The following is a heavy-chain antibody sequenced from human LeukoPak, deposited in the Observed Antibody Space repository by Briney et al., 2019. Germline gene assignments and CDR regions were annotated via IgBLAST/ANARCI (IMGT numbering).Heavy chain of an antibody. J-gene: IGHJ4*02. CDR2: IDHSGST. CDR3: ARLQWEAGLDY. D-gene: IGHD6-13*01. V-gene: IGHV4-39*07. Sequence: PSETLSLTCTVSGGSVSSSDYCWGGIRQPPGKGLEWVGDIDHSGSTTYNPSLKSRVTISVDKSKNQISLKLSSVTAADTALYYCARLQWEAGLDYWGQGTLVTVSS. CDR1: GGSVSSSDYC.